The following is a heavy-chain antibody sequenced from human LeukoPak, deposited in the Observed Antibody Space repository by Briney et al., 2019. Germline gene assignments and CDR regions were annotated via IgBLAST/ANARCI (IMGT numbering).Heavy chain of an antibody. Sequence: PGGSLRLSCAASGFTFSSYEMNWVRQAPGKGLEWVSYISSSGSTIYYADSVKGRFTISRDNAKNSLYLQMNSLRAEDTAVYYCARDRYCGGGSCYYFDYWGQGTLVTVSS. CDR1: GFTFSSYE. CDR2: ISSSGSTI. D-gene: IGHD2-15*01. CDR3: ARDRYCGGGSCYYFDY. J-gene: IGHJ4*02. V-gene: IGHV3-48*03.